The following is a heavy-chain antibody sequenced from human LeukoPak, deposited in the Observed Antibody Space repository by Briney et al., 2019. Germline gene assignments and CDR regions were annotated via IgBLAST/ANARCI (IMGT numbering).Heavy chain of an antibody. Sequence: WETLSLTCAVYGGSFSGYYLSWIRQPPGKGLEWFGEINHSGSTNYNPSLKSRVTISVDTSKNQFSLKLRSVTAADTAVYYCARGSRYDYVWGSYREHNFDYWGQGTLVTVSS. CDR3: ARGSRYDYVWGSYREHNFDY. CDR1: GGSFSGYY. V-gene: IGHV4-34*01. CDR2: INHSGST. J-gene: IGHJ4*02. D-gene: IGHD3-16*02.